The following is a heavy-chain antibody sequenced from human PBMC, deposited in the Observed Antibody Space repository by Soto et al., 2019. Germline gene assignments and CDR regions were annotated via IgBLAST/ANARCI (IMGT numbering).Heavy chain of an antibody. CDR1: GGSVSSGSYY. CDR2: IYYSGST. D-gene: IGHD3-22*01. CDR3: ASDLSTMLVARSAFDI. V-gene: IGHV4-61*01. Sequence: PSETLSLTCTVSGGSVSSGSYYWSWIRQPPGKGLEWIGYIYYSGSTNYNPSLKSRVTISVDTSKNQFSLKLSSVTAADTAVYYSASDLSTMLVARSAFDIWGEGTMVTVAS. J-gene: IGHJ3*02.